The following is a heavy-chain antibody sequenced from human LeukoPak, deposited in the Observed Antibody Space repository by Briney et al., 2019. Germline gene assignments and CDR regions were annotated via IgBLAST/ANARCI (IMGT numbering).Heavy chain of an antibody. CDR1: GGSISSFY. CDR2: IYYSGST. V-gene: IGHV4-59*01. CDR3: ARDGLRSGTYNWFDA. D-gene: IGHD3-16*01. Sequence: SETLSLTCTVSGGSISSFYWSWIRQPPGKGLEWIGYIYYSGSTNYNPSLTSRGTISVDTSKNQFSLQLSPLSTADTAVDYCARDGLRSGTYNWFDACEQGTLVTVPS. J-gene: IGHJ5*02.